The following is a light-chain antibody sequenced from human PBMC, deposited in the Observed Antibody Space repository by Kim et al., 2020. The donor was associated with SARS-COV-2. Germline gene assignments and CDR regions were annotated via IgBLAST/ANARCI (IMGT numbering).Light chain of an antibody. J-gene: IGLJ2*01. CDR1: KLGDKF. CDR2: EDN. Sequence: SYELTQPPSVSVSPGQTAIISCSGDKLGDKFTCWYQQKPGQSPVLLIYEDNKRPSGIPERFSGSNSGNTATLSISGTQAIDEADYYCQAWDSSFVFGGG. CDR3: QAWDSSFV. V-gene: IGLV3-1*01.